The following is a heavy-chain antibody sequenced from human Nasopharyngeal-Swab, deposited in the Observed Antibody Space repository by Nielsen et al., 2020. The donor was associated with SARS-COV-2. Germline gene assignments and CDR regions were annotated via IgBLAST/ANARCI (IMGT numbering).Heavy chain of an antibody. V-gene: IGHV1-18*01. Sequence: ASVNVSCKASGYTFPSYGISWVRQAPGQGLEWMGWISAYNGNTNYAQKLQGRVTMTTDTSTSTVYMELRSLRSDDTAVYYCAVIEWLLFYWGQGTLVTVSS. CDR1: GYTFPSYG. J-gene: IGHJ4*02. CDR2: ISAYNGNT. CDR3: AVIEWLLFY. D-gene: IGHD3-3*01.